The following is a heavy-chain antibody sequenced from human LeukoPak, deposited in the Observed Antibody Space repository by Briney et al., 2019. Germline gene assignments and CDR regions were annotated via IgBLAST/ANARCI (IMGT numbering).Heavy chain of an antibody. CDR2: IKEDGSEK. V-gene: IGHV3-7*03. D-gene: IGHD5/OR15-5a*01. J-gene: IGHJ4*02. CDR1: GFSFRNYW. CDR3: VTPTTSTLDHY. Sequence: GGSLRLSCAVSGFSFRNYWMSWARQPPGKGLEWVATIKEDGSEKYYVDSVKGRFTISRDNAKKSLFLEMKSLRAEDTAVYYCVTPTTSTLDHYWGQGTLLTVSS.